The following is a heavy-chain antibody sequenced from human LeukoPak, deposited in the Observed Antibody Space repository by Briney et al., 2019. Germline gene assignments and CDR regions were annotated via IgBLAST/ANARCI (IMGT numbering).Heavy chain of an antibody. CDR1: GGSISRSSYY. J-gene: IGHJ4*02. D-gene: IGHD3-10*01. Sequence: PSETLSLTCTVSGGSISRSSYYWGWIRQPPGKGLEWTGSIYYSGSTYYNPSPKSRVTISVDTSKNQFSLKLSSVTAADTAVYYCARQKLLWFGELLLHFDYWGQGTLVTVSS. CDR2: IYYSGST. V-gene: IGHV4-39*01. CDR3: ARQKLLWFGELLLHFDY.